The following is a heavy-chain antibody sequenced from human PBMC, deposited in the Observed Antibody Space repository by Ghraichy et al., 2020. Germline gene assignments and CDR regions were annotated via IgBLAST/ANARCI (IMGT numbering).Heavy chain of an antibody. J-gene: IGHJ4*02. Sequence: SETLSLTCTVSGGSISSRDYCWAWIRQPPGKGLEWIVGMYSSESTNYNASLRSRVAIFLDTSKNQFSLKVTSVTAADTAVYYCVRHTHGSSHWDWGQGTQVTVSS. D-gene: IGHD6-13*01. CDR1: GGSISSRDYC. CDR2: MYSSEST. V-gene: IGHV4-39*01. CDR3: VRHTHGSSHWD.